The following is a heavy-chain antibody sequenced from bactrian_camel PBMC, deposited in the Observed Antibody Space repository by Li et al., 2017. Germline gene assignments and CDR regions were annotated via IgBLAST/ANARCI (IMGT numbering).Heavy chain of an antibody. V-gene: IGHV3S26*01. D-gene: IGHD5*01. Sequence: HVQLVESGGGSVQAGGSLRLSCAASGFTYSSDYNSGCMGWFRQAPGKEREGVAAIDGDGTTSYADSVKGRFTISKDNAKNTLYLQMNNLKPEDTAMYYCAAAHGVDMGWVVSVPEAHTLVTYWGQGTQVTVS. CDR3: AAAHGVDMGWVVSVPEAHTLVTY. J-gene: IGHJ4*01. CDR1: GFTYSSDYNSGC. CDR2: IDGDGTT.